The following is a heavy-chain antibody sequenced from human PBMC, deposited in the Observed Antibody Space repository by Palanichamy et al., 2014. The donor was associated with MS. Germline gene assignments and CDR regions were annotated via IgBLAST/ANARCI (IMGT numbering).Heavy chain of an antibody. Sequence: QVQLVEVVGEAWSSLGGPVRLSCAASGFTFSSYGMHWVRQAPGKGLEWVAFIRYDGSNKYYADSVKGRFTISRDNSKNTLYLQMNSLRAEDTAVYYCAKDLDSSGWAWHWGQGTLVTVSS. CDR2: IRYDGSNK. CDR3: AKDLDSSGWAWH. CDR1: GFTFSSYG. V-gene: IGHV3-30*02. D-gene: IGHD6-19*01. J-gene: IGHJ1*01.